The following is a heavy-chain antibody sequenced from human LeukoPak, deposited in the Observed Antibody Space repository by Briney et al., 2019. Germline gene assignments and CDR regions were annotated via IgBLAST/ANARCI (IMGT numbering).Heavy chain of an antibody. CDR2: FSGSGGST. D-gene: IGHD3-10*01. V-gene: IGHV3-23*01. Sequence: GGSLRLSCAASGFTFSSYAMSWVREAPGKGLECISGFSGSGGSTYYADSVKGRFTISRDNSKNTLYLQMNSLRAEDTAVYYCARARGYYYGSGSYYDYWGQGTLVTVSS. J-gene: IGHJ4*02. CDR3: ARARGYYYGSGSYYDY. CDR1: GFTFSSYA.